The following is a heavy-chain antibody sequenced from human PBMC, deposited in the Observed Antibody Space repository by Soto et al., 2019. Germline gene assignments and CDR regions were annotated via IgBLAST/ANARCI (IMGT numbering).Heavy chain of an antibody. V-gene: IGHV1-24*01. CDR2: FDPEDDET. D-gene: IGHD5-18*01. J-gene: IGHJ4*02. Sequence: AAVKVSCKVSGYSLTELSMHWVRQAPGKGLEWMGGFDPEDDETIYAQKFQGRVTMTEDTSTDTAYMELSSLRSDDTAVYFCATEFLGYTYGHGGDYWGQGTMVPVSS. CDR1: GYSLTELS. CDR3: ATEFLGYTYGHGGDY.